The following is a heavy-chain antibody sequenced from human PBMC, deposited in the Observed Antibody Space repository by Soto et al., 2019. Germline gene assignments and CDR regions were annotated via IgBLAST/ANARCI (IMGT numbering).Heavy chain of an antibody. J-gene: IGHJ5*02. D-gene: IGHD1-26*01. V-gene: IGHV4-34*01. CDR2: INHIGST. CDR3: ARGTWELRFDP. CDR1: VGSFSGYY. Sequence: QVQLQQWGAGLLKPSETLSLTCAVYVGSFSGYYWSWIRHPPGEVLEWIGEINHIGSTNYNPSLNSRVTISVDTSKNQFSLQLSSMTAADTAVYFCARGTWELRFDPWGQGTLVTVSS.